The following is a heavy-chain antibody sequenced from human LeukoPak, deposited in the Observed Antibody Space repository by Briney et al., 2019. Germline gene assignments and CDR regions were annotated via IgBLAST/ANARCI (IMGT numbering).Heavy chain of an antibody. CDR1: GGSFSGYY. D-gene: IGHD6-13*01. J-gene: IGHJ5*02. V-gene: IGHV4-34*01. CDR2: INHSGST. CDR3: ARFWRGSSWYLNWFDP. Sequence: SETLSLTCAVYGGSFSGYYWSWIRQPPGKGLEWIGEINHSGSTNYNPSLKSRVTISVDPSKNQFSLKLSSVTAADTAVYYCARFWRGSSWYLNWFDPWGQGTLVTVSS.